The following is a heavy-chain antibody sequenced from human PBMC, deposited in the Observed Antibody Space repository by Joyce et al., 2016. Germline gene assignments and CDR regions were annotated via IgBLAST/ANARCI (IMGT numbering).Heavy chain of an antibody. D-gene: IGHD3-9*01. CDR3: AGGILTGYFDY. J-gene: IGHJ4*02. V-gene: IGHV3-30*03. Sequence: QGQLVESGGGVVQPGRSLRLSCAASVFTFSNYGMHWVRQAPGKGLEWVAVISYDGSNKHYGDSVKGRFTISRDNSKNTLYLQMNSLRAEDTAVYYCAGGILTGYFDYWGQGTLVTVSS. CDR1: VFTFSNYG. CDR2: ISYDGSNK.